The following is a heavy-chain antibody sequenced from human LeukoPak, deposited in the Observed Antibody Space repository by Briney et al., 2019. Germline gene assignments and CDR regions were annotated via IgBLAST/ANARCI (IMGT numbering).Heavy chain of an antibody. V-gene: IGHV2-70*11. CDR3: ARIIASPDYFDS. J-gene: IGHJ4*02. CDR2: IDWDDDE. Sequence: SGPARVKPTQTLTLTCTFSGFSLRTSKMCLNLIRQPPGKALEWLARIDWDDDEYYSTSLRPRLTISKDTSKNQVVLTMTNMDPVDTATYYCARIIASPDYFDSWGQGTLVTVSS. D-gene: IGHD2-21*01. CDR1: GFSLRTSKMC.